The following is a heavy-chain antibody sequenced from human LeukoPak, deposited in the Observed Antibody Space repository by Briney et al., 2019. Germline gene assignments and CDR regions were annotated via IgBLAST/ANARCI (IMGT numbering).Heavy chain of an antibody. CDR2: IKQDGSEK. Sequence: PGGSLRLSCAASGFTFSRHNMNWVRQAPGKGLEWVANIKQDGSEKYYVDSVKGRFTISRDNAKNSLYLQMNSLRAEDTAVYYCARNDPSALDAFDIWGQGTMVTVSS. V-gene: IGHV3-7*01. CDR1: GFTFSRHN. D-gene: IGHD1-1*01. J-gene: IGHJ3*02. CDR3: ARNDPSALDAFDI.